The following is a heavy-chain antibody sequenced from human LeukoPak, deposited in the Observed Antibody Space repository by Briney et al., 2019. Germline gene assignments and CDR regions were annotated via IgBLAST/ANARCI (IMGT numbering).Heavy chain of an antibody. CDR1: ADFITSFY. Sequence: PSETLSLTCTGSADFITSFYWSWIRQPPGKGLQGLGYIYYTGNTNYNPSLKSRVTISVDTSRNQFSLKLTSVTAADTAVYYCATLAGYIYGVTSDFWGQGTLVTVSS. CDR2: IYYTGNT. D-gene: IGHD5-18*01. V-gene: IGHV4-59*08. J-gene: IGHJ4*02. CDR3: ATLAGYIYGVTSDF.